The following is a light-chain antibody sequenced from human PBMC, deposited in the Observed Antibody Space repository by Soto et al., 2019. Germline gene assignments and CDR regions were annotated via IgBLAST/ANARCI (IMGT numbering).Light chain of an antibody. CDR1: QSITSTS. Sequence: EIVLPQSPGTLSLSPGERATLSCRASQSITSTSLACYQQIPGRAPRHLIYGTSIRATGIPDTFGGSGCGTGFTLTISRLVPEDFAVYYCQQYGSSPLTIGGGTKIEIK. J-gene: IGKJ4*02. CDR3: QQYGSSPLT. CDR2: GTS. V-gene: IGKV3-20*01.